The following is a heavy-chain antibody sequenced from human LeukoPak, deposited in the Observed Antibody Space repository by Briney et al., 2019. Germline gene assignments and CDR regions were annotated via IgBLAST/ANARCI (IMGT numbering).Heavy chain of an antibody. V-gene: IGHV4-61*02. J-gene: IGHJ4*02. CDR2: IYTSGST. CDR3: ARNSCSGGSCYDNRGYFDY. Sequence: SETLSLTCTVSGGSISSGSYYWRWLRQPAGTGLEWLGRIYTSGSTNYNPSLKSRVTISVDTSKNQFSLKLSSVTAADTAVYFCARNSCSGGSCYDNRGYFDYWGQGTLVTVSS. CDR1: GGSISSGSYY. D-gene: IGHD2-15*01.